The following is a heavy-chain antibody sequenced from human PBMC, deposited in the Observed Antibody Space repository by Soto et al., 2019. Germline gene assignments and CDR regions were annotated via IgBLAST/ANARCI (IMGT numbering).Heavy chain of an antibody. CDR3: ARCITIFGVVIIDYYGMDV. J-gene: IGHJ6*02. CDR1: GFTFSSYS. V-gene: IGHV3-21*01. CDR2: ISSSSSYI. D-gene: IGHD3-3*01. Sequence: GWSLRLSCAASGFTFSSYSMNWVRQAPGKGLEWVSSISSSSSYIYYADSVKGRFTISRDNAKNSLYLQMNSLRAEDTAVYYCARCITIFGVVIIDYYGMDVWGQGTTVTVSS.